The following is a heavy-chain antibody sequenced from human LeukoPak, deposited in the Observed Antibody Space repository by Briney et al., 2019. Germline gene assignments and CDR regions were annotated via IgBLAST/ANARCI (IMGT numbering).Heavy chain of an antibody. J-gene: IGHJ4*02. Sequence: GGSLRLSCAASGFTFSSYAMSWVRQAPGKGLEWVSAISGSGGSTYYADSVKGRFTISRDNSKNTLYLQMNSLRAEDTAVYYCANADYYDSSGYYYPLDYWGQGTLITVSS. CDR1: GFTFSSYA. CDR3: ANADYYDSSGYYYPLDY. D-gene: IGHD3-22*01. V-gene: IGHV3-23*01. CDR2: ISGSGGST.